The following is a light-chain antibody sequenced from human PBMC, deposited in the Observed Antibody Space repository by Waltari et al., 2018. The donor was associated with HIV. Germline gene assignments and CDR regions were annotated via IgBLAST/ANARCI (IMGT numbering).Light chain of an antibody. CDR1: ESVSSS. J-gene: IGKJ4*01. V-gene: IGKV1-5*03. Sequence: DIQMTQSPSSLSASVGDRVTITCRASESVSSSLAWYQQKPGKAPNLRIYRASTFESGVPSRFRGSGAGTEFTLTIIRLQPDDFSTYYCQQYISYPFPFGGGTKVEIK. CDR2: RAS. CDR3: QQYISYPFP.